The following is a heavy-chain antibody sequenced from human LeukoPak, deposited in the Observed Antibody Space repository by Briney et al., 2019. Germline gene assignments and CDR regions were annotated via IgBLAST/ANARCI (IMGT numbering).Heavy chain of an antibody. CDR2: INPNSGGT. CDR3: AREISLDI. J-gene: IGHJ3*02. CDR1: GYTFTSYD. Sequence: ASVKVSCKASGYTFTSYDINWVRQATGQGLEWMGWINPNSGGTNYAQKFQGRVTMTRDTSISTAYMELSRLRSDDTAVYYCAREISLDIWGQGTMVTVSS. V-gene: IGHV1-2*02. D-gene: IGHD3-3*02.